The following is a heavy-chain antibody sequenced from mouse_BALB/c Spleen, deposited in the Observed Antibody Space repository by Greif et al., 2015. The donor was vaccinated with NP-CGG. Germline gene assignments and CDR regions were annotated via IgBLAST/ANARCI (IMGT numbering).Heavy chain of an antibody. CDR2: INPGSGGT. Sequence: QVQLQQSGAELVRPGTSVKVSCKASGYGFTNYLMEWVKQRPGQGLEWIGVINPGSGGTNYNEKFEGKATLTADKSSSTAYMHLSSLTSDDSAVYFCAREGDYGFAYWGQGTLVTVSA. J-gene: IGHJ3*01. D-gene: IGHD2-4*01. V-gene: IGHV1-54*01. CDR1: GYGFTNYL. CDR3: AREGDYGFAY.